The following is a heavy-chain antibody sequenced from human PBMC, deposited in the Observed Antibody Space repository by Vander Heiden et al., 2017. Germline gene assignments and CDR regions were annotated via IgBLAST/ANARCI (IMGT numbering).Heavy chain of an antibody. J-gene: IGHJ4*02. CDR2: INHSGST. V-gene: IGHV4-34*01. CDR3: ARSSGYDFDY. D-gene: IGHD5-12*01. Sequence: QVQLQQWGAGLLKPSETLSLTCAVYGGSFSGYYWSWIRQPPGKGLEWIGEINHSGSTNDNPSLKSRVTISVDTSKNQFSLKLSSVTAADTAVYYCARSSGYDFDYWGQGTLVTVSS. CDR1: GGSFSGYY.